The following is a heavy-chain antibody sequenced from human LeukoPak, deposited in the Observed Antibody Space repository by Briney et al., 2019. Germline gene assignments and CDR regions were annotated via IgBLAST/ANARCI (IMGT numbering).Heavy chain of an antibody. CDR2: IRSKVNAYAT. D-gene: IGHD4-11*01. CDR1: AFTFSGSA. J-gene: IGHJ4*02. V-gene: IGHV3-73*01. CDR3: IRSPRDSSNYVRFDF. Sequence: QAGGSLRLSCAASAFTFSGSAMHCVRQASGKGLEWVGRIRSKVNAYATVYAESVKGRFTISRDDSKNTAYLQMNSLKTEDTAVYYCIRSPRDSSNYVRFDFWGQGTLVTVSS.